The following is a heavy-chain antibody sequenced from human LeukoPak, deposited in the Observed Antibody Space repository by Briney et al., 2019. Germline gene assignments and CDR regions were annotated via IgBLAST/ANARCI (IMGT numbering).Heavy chain of an antibody. V-gene: IGHV3-21*04. CDR3: VRVGVAVAATLWD. J-gene: IGHJ4*02. CDR2: ISSSSSHI. Sequence: GGSLRLSCAASGFTFSNYFMNWVRQAPGKGLEWVSSISSSSSHIYYADSVRGRFTISRDNAKNSLYLQMNSLRVEDTAVYFCVRVGVAVAATLWDWGQGILVTVSS. CDR1: GFTFSNYF. D-gene: IGHD6-19*01.